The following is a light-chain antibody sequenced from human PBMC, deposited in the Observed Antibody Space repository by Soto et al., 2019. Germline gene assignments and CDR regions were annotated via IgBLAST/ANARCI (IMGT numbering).Light chain of an antibody. CDR3: KQYHRYST. V-gene: IGKV1-5*01. Sequence: DIHMTQAPSTLSASVGDRVTITCRASQSINAWLAWYQQKPGKAPKLLIYDVSTLASGVPSRFSGSASGTEFTLTISNLESEDFASYYCKQYHRYSTFGQGTRVDIK. CDR2: DVS. CDR1: QSINAW. J-gene: IGKJ1*01.